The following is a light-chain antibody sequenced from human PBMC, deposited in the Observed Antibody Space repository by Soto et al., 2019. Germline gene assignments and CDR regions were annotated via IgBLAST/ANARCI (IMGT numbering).Light chain of an antibody. CDR1: QSISRY. CDR2: AAS. J-gene: IGKJ5*01. CDR3: QQSYSTPIT. V-gene: IGKV1-39*01. Sequence: DIQMTQSRSSLSASVGFRFTITCRASQSISRYLNWYQQKQGKAPKLLIYAASSLQSGVPSRFSGSGYGTDFNLTISSLQTEDFATYYCQQSYSTPITFGQGTRLEIK.